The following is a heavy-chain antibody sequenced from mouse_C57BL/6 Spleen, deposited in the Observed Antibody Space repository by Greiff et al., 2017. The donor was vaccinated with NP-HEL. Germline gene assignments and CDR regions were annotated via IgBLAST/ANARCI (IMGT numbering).Heavy chain of an antibody. CDR1: GYAFSSYW. CDR2: IYPGDGDT. D-gene: IGHD1-1*01. J-gene: IGHJ3*01. V-gene: IGHV1-80*01. CDR3: AIYYGSSWGFAY. Sequence: VQLQESGAELVKPGASVKISCKASGYAFSSYWMNWVKQRPGKGLEWIGQIYPGDGDTNYNGNFKGKATTTADKSSSTSYMQLSSLPSEDSAVYVCAIYYGSSWGFAYWGQGTLVTVSA.